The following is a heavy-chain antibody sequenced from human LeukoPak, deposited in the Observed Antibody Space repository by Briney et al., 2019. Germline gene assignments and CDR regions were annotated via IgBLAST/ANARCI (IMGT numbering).Heavy chain of an antibody. CDR2: ISTSSSYI. D-gene: IGHD6-19*01. J-gene: IGHJ4*02. Sequence: PGGSLRLSCAASGFTFSSYSMSWVRQAPGKGLEWVSSISTSSSYIYYADSVKGRFTISRDNSKNTLYLQMNSLRAEDTAVYYCAKTHRRLAVAGPGYFDYWGQGTLVTVSS. CDR3: AKTHRRLAVAGPGYFDY. CDR1: GFTFSSYS. V-gene: IGHV3-21*04.